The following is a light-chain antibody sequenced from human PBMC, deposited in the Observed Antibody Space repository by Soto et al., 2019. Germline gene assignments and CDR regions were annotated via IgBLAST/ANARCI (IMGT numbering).Light chain of an antibody. V-gene: IGLV2-14*01. CDR2: EVS. J-gene: IGLJ1*01. Sequence: QSVLTQPASVSGSPGQSITISCTGTNSDVGGYNYVSWYQQHPGKAPELMIYEVSHRPSGVSNRFSGSKSDNTASLTISGLQADDEADYYCCSLTTSHTYVFGSGTKVTVL. CDR1: NSDVGGYNY. CDR3: CSLTTSHTYV.